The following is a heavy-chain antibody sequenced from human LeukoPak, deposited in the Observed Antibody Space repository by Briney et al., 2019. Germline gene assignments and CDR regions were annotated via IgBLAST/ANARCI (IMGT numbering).Heavy chain of an antibody. V-gene: IGHV3-53*01. CDR3: AKDANYFDSSGYLIPFDY. CDR1: GFIVSTNY. CDR2: IYSDGST. D-gene: IGHD3-22*01. Sequence: GGSLRLSCAASGFIVSTNYISWVRQAPGKGLEWVSVIYSDGSTKYADSVKARFTIARDNSKSILYLQMNSLRADDTAVYYCAKDANYFDSSGYLIPFDYWGQGTLVTVSS. J-gene: IGHJ4*02.